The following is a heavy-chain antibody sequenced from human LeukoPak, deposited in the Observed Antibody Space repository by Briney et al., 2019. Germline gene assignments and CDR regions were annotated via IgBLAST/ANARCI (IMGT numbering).Heavy chain of an antibody. CDR1: GYTFTSYT. D-gene: IGHD4-17*01. V-gene: IGHV1-3*01. CDR2: INAGHGNT. Sequence: ASVKVSCKASGYTFTSYTMHWVRQAPGQRLEWMGWINAGHGNTKYSQNFQARVTITRDTSASTAYMELRSLRSDDTAVYYCARVQGVTRGAFDIWGQGTMVTVSS. CDR3: ARVQGVTRGAFDI. J-gene: IGHJ3*02.